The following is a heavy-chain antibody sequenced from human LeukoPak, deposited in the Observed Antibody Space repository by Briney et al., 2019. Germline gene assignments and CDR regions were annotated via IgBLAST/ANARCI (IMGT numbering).Heavy chain of an antibody. CDR2: INHSGST. V-gene: IGHV4-34*01. CDR3: AREGIAVAGTPIYFDY. Sequence: SETLSLTCAIYGGSFSGYYWSWIRQPPGKGLEWIGEINHSGSTNYNPSLKSRVTISVDTSKNQFSLKLSSVTAADTAVYYCAREGIAVAGTPIYFDYWGQGTLVTVSS. J-gene: IGHJ4*02. CDR1: GGSFSGYY. D-gene: IGHD6-19*01.